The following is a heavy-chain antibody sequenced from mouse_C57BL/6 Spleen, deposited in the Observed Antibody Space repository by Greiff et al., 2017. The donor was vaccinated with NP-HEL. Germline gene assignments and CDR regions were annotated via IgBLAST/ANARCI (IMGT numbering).Heavy chain of an antibody. CDR3: ATYGYEGWYFDV. CDR1: GYAFSSSW. D-gene: IGHD2-2*01. CDR2: IYPGDGDT. Sequence: QVQLQQSGPELVKPGASVKISCKASGYAFSSSWMNWVKQRPGKGLEWIGRIYPGDGDTNYNGKFKGKATLTADKSSSTAYMQLSSLTSEDSAVYCCATYGYEGWYFDVWGTGTTVTVSS. J-gene: IGHJ1*03. V-gene: IGHV1-82*01.